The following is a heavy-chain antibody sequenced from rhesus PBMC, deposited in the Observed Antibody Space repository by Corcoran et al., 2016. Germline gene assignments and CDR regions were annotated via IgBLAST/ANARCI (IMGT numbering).Heavy chain of an antibody. D-gene: IGHD2-2*01. J-gene: IGHJ3*01. CDR1: GGSISDDYY. CDR2: IYGSGGGT. V-gene: IGHV4-106*01. Sequence: QVQLQESGPGLVKPSETLSLTCAVSGGSISDDYYWSGIRQPPGKGLEWIGTIYGSGGGTNYNPSLKNRVTISIDTSKNQFSLEVSSVTAADTAVYYCARSDQYCTSTTCYAAGGDAFDFWGQGLRVTVSS. CDR3: ARSDQYCTSTTCYAAGGDAFDF.